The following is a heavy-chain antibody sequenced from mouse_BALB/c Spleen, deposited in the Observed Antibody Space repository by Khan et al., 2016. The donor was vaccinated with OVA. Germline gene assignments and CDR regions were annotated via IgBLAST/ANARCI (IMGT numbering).Heavy chain of an antibody. CDR2: ISSAGTYT. Sequence: EVELVESGGDLVKPGGSLKLSCAASGFTFSNYAMSWVRRTPDKRLEWVATISSAGTYTYYPDSVKGRFTISRNNAKNTPYLQMSSLKSEDTAMFYCASHLTGSFAYWGQGTLVTVSA. CDR1: GFTFSNYA. D-gene: IGHD4-1*01. V-gene: IGHV5-6*01. CDR3: ASHLTGSFAY. J-gene: IGHJ3*01.